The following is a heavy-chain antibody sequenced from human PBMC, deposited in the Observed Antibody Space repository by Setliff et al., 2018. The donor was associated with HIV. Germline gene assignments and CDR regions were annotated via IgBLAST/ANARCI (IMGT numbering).Heavy chain of an antibody. Sequence: APVKVSCKASGDTFNSHAISWVRQAPGQGLEWMGGIIPIFGTPNYAQKFKGRLTITADESTSTVYMELSSLRSEETAVYYCARGYSIALGWFDPWGQGTLVTVS. J-gene: IGHJ5*02. D-gene: IGHD6-13*01. V-gene: IGHV1-69*13. CDR2: IIPIFGTP. CDR3: ARGYSIALGWFDP. CDR1: GDTFNSHA.